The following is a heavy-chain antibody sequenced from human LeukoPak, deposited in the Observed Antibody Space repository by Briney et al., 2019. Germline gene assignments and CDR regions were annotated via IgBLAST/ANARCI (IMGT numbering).Heavy chain of an antibody. CDR1: GGSFSGYY. Sequence: SETLSLTCAVYGGSFSGYYWSWIRQPPGKGLEWIGEINHSGSTNYNPSLKSRVTMSVDTSKNQFSLKLSSVTAADTAVYYCARLVRVVVVTAILAAFDIWGQGTMVTVSS. J-gene: IGHJ3*02. CDR3: ARLVRVVVVTAILAAFDI. CDR2: INHSGST. D-gene: IGHD2-21*02. V-gene: IGHV4-34*01.